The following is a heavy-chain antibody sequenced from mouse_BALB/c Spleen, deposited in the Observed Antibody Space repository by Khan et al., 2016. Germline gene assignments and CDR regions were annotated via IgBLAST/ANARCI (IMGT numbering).Heavy chain of an antibody. Sequence: VQLQQSGAELVRSGASVKLSCTASGFNIKDFYILWVKQRPEQGLEWIGWIDPENGASDFAPKFQGKATMTADTSSNTAYLQLSSLTSYDTAVLYCTFEVNISACFPYWGQGTLVTVSA. V-gene: IGHV14-4*02. CDR1: GFNIKDFY. J-gene: IGHJ3*01. D-gene: IGHD3-1*01. CDR2: IDPENGAS. CDR3: TFEVNISACFPY.